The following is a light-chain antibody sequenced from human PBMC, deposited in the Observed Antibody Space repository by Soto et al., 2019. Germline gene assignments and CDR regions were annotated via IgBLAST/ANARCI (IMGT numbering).Light chain of an antibody. CDR1: QSVSSN. CDR3: QQYNNWPLT. Sequence: EIVMTQSPATLSVSPGERATLSCRASQSVSSNLAWYQQKPGQAPRLLIYGASTRATGSPARFSGSGSGTEFTLTISSLQSEYFAVYYCQQYNNWPLTVGGGTKVEIK. CDR2: GAS. V-gene: IGKV3-15*01. J-gene: IGKJ4*01.